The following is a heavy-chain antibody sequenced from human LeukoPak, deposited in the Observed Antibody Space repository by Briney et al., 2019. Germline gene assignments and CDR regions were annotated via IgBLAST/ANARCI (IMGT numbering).Heavy chain of an antibody. D-gene: IGHD4-17*01. V-gene: IGHV4-39*01. CDR2: VSYSGPT. Sequence: SETLSLTCTVSGGSTSSHSYFWGWIRQPPGKGLEWIGRVSYSGPTYYNPSLKSRATISVDTSKNQFSLKMTSVSAAGTAVYYCASTADDDGALAGWCDPWGQGTLVLVS. J-gene: IGHJ5*02. CDR1: GGSTSSHSYF. CDR3: ASTADDDGALAGWCDP.